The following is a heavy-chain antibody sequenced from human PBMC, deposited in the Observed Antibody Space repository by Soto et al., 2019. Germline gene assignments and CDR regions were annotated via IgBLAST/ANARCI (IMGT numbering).Heavy chain of an antibody. Sequence: EVQLVETGGGLIQPGGSLRLSCAAAGFSVSGNYMSWVRQAPGKGLEWVSGMSSAGYTYYADSVKGRFTISRDNSRNTVYLQMSSLRAEATAVYYCAREDSAYDSLFDQWGQGTLVTVSS. CDR3: AREDSAYDSLFDQ. CDR2: MSSAGYT. D-gene: IGHD5-12*01. V-gene: IGHV3-53*02. CDR1: GFSVSGNY. J-gene: IGHJ4*02.